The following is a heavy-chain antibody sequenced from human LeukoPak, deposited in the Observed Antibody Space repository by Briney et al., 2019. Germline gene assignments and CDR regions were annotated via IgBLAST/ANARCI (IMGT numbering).Heavy chain of an antibody. V-gene: IGHV3-23*01. CDR3: AKDPLGGGSSLINWFDS. CDR2: IGAYAART. D-gene: IGHD1-26*01. J-gene: IGHJ5*01. Sequence: GGSLRLSCVASGFDFSSCAMTWVRQAPGRGLEWVSTIGAYAARTYYADSVKGRFTTSRENSKSTLSLQMNSLRAEDTALYYCAKDPLGGGSSLINWFDSWGQGVWVTVSS. CDR1: GFDFSSCA.